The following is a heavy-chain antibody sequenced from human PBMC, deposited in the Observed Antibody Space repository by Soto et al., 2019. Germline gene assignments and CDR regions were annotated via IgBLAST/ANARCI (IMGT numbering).Heavy chain of an antibody. J-gene: IGHJ4*02. V-gene: IGHV1-2*02. CDR3: ARGPSHGAFDY. D-gene: IGHD5-18*01. CDR2: INPNNGDT. CDR1: GYTFTAYF. Sequence: QVHLVQSGAEVKKPGASVKVSCKASGYTFTAYFLHWFRQAPGQGPEWVGWINPNNGDTKYAQNFQGRVTMTRDTSIATAYMELSRLDSDDTTVYYCARGPSHGAFDYWGQVTQVTVSS.